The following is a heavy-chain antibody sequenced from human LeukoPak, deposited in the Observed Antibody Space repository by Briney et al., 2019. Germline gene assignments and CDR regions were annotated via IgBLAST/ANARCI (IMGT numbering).Heavy chain of an antibody. D-gene: IGHD1-26*01. CDR1: GFTFSSYA. J-gene: IGHJ4*02. Sequence: GGSPRLSCAASGFTFSSYAMHWVRQAPGKGLEWVAVISYDGSNKYYADSVKGRFTISRDNSKNTLYLQMNSLRAEDTAVYYCAYQVGATTFDYWGQGTLVTVSS. V-gene: IGHV3-30-3*01. CDR2: ISYDGSNK. CDR3: AYQVGATTFDY.